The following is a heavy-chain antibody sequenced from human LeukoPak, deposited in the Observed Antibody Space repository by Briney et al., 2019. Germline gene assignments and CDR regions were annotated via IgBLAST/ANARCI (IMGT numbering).Heavy chain of an antibody. D-gene: IGHD3-10*01. CDR2: ISGSGGST. J-gene: IGHJ4*02. CDR1: GFTFSSYG. CDR3: AKDQNPYYGSGSFRPFDY. Sequence: GGSLRLSCAASGFTFSSYGMSWVRQAPGKGLEWVSAISGSGGSTYYADSVKGRFTISRDNSKNTLYLQMNSLRAEDTAVYYCAKDQNPYYGSGSFRPFDYWGQGTLVTVSS. V-gene: IGHV3-23*01.